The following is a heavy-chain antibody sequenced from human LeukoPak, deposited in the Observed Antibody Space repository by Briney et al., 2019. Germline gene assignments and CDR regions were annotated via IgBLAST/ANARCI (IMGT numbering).Heavy chain of an antibody. J-gene: IGHJ4*02. CDR2: ISSNGGST. CDR3: ASGSGRLPDY. V-gene: IGHV3-64*01. CDR1: GFTFSSYA. Sequence: GGSLRLSCAASGFTFSSYAMHWVRQAPGKGLEYVSAISSNGGSTYYANSVKGRFTISRGNSKNTLNLHMGSLRAEDMAVYYCASGSGRLPDYWGEGTLVTVSS. D-gene: IGHD1-26*01.